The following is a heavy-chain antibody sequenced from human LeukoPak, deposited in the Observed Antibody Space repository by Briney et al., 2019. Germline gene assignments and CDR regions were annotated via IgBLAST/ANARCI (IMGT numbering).Heavy chain of an antibody. D-gene: IGHD2-2*01. J-gene: IGHJ4*02. Sequence: SXYTFTIYGISWXRQAPGQGLEWMGWISAYNGNTNYAQKLQGRVTMTTDTSTSTAYMELRSLRSDDTAVYYCAFYCSSTSCYDADFDYWGQGTLVTVSS. CDR1: XYTFTIYG. CDR3: AFYCSSTSCYDADFDY. CDR2: ISAYNGNT. V-gene: IGHV1-18*04.